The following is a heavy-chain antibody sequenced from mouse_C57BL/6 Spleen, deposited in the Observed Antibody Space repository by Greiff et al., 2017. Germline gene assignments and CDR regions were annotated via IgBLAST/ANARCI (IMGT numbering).Heavy chain of an antibody. D-gene: IGHD2-4*01. CDR3: AREGLPAWFAY. V-gene: IGHV5-17*01. Sequence: DVMLVESGGGLVKPGGSLKLSCAASGFTFSDYGMHWVRQAPEKGLEWVAYISSGSSTIYYADTVKGRFTISRDNAKNTLFLQMTSLSSEDTAMYYCAREGLPAWFAYWGQGTLVTVSA. J-gene: IGHJ3*01. CDR2: ISSGSSTI. CDR1: GFTFSDYG.